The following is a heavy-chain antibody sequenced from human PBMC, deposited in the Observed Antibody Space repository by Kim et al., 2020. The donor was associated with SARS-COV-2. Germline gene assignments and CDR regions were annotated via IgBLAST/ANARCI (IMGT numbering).Heavy chain of an antibody. CDR3: ARHPRLEMATIIFFDY. V-gene: IGHV4-39*01. Sequence: SLKGRVTIAVDTSKNQFSLKLSSVTAADTAVYYCARHPRLEMATIIFFDYWGQGTLVTVSS. D-gene: IGHD5-12*01. J-gene: IGHJ4*02.